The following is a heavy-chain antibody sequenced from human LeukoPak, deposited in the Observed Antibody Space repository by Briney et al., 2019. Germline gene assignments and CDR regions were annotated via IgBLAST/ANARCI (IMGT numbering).Heavy chain of an antibody. D-gene: IGHD1-26*01. J-gene: IGHJ6*03. V-gene: IGHV3-30*04. CDR2: ISYDGRDK. CDR1: GFSFSTYA. Sequence: PGGSLRLSCAASGFSFSTYAIHWVRQAPGKGLEWVAVISYDGRDKHHVDSVKGRFIISRDNSKNTLYLQMNSLRAEDTAVYYCPRISGSSIAVGYYFYYYMDVWGKGTTVTVSS. CDR3: PRISGSSIAVGYYFYYYMDV.